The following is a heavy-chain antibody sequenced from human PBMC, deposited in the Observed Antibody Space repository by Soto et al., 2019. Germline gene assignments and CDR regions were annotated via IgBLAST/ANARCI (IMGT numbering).Heavy chain of an antibody. CDR1: GFTLRDSA. CDR2: ILASGDV. J-gene: IGHJ6*02. CDR3: VRDTSSAGAGV. Sequence: EEELVESGGGLVQPGRSLRLSCATSGFTLRDSAMHWVRQVPGGGLEWVSGILASGDVGYVDSVRGRFTMSRDVAKSSLQRQRNRPDTDATALCFCVRDTSSAGAGVWGQGATVTVSS. D-gene: IGHD6-6*01. V-gene: IGHV3-9*01.